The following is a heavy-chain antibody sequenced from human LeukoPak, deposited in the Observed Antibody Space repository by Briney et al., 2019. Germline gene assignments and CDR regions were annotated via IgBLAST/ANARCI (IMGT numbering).Heavy chain of an antibody. Sequence: ASVKISCKVSGYTFTDYYMHWVQQAPGKGLEWMGLVDPEDGETIYAEKFQGRVTITADTSTDTAYMELNSLRSEDTAVYYCATVSGYEAFDYWGQGTLVTVSS. D-gene: IGHD5-12*01. CDR3: ATVSGYEAFDY. J-gene: IGHJ4*02. CDR2: VDPEDGET. V-gene: IGHV1-69-2*01. CDR1: GYTFTDYY.